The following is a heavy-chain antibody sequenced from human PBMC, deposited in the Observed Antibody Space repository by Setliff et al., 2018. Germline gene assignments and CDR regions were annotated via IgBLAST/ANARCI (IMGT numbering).Heavy chain of an antibody. CDR1: GYTFSDYG. CDR3: SRLVRFCTRTVCQRLSGDDY. D-gene: IGHD3-10*01. Sequence: ASVKVSCKASGYTFSDYGITWVRQAPGQGLEWMGWISIYTGNAYYAPKFQGTAIMTTDTATTTAYLELRSLRSDDTAVYFCSRLVRFCTRTVCQRLSGDDYWGQGTLVTVSS. V-gene: IGHV1-18*01. J-gene: IGHJ4*02. CDR2: ISIYTGNA.